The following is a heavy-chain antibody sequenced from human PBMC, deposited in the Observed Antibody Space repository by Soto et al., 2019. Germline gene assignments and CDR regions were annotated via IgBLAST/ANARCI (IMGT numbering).Heavy chain of an antibody. CDR2: INPSGGSP. Sequence: QVQLVQSGAEVRKPGASVNVSCKASGYTFTSYYMHWVRQAPGKGLEWMGIINPSGGSPTYAQRLQGRVTMIRDTSTSTVYMELSSLRSEDTAVYYCARGGFGLDVWGQGTTVTVSS. CDR1: GYTFTSYY. D-gene: IGHD6-25*01. V-gene: IGHV1-46*01. CDR3: ARGGFGLDV. J-gene: IGHJ6*02.